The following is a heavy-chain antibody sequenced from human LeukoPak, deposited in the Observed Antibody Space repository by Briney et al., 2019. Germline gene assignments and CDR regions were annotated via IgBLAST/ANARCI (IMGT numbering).Heavy chain of an antibody. J-gene: IGHJ4*02. D-gene: IGHD2-2*02. Sequence: KPSETLSLTCAVSGYSISSGYYWAWIRQPPGNGLEWIGSIYHSGSTYYNPSLKCRVTISVDTSKIQFSLKLSSVTAADTAVYYCARLGVVPAAISIDYWGRGTLVTVSS. CDR3: ARLGVVPAAISIDY. CDR2: IYHSGST. V-gene: IGHV4-38-2*01. CDR1: GYSISSGYY.